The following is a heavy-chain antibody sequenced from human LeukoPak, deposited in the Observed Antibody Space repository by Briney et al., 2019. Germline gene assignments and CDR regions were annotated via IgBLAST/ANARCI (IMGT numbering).Heavy chain of an antibody. CDR3: ARGEYSYGVLGN. V-gene: IGHV4-61*01. CDR1: GGSISSSSYY. Sequence: SETLSLTCTVSGGSISSSSYYWSWIRQSPGKGLEWIGYIYYSGSTNYNPSLKSRVTISVDTSKNQFSLKLSSVTAADTAVYYCARGEYSYGVLGNWGQGTLVTVSS. CDR2: IYYSGST. J-gene: IGHJ4*02. D-gene: IGHD5-18*01.